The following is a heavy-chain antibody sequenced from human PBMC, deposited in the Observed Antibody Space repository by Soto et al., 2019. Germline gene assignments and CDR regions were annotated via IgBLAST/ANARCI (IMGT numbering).Heavy chain of an antibody. CDR2: MNPNSGYT. V-gene: IGHV1-8*01. D-gene: IGHD4-17*01. J-gene: IGHJ4*02. CDR3: ARTLYGDSVDY. Sequence: QVQLVQSGAEVKKPGASVKVSCKASGYTFTSYDINWVRQATGPGLEWMGWMNPNSGYTGYAQKFQGRVTMTRNTSIITDYMERSRLRSEDTHVYYCARTLYGDSVDYWGQGTLVTLPS. CDR1: GYTFTSYD.